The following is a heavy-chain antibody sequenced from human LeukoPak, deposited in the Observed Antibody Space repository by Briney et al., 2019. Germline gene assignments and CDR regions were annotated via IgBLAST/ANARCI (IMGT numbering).Heavy chain of an antibody. D-gene: IGHD2-15*01. J-gene: IGHJ3*02. CDR2: MNPNSGNT. CDR3: ARSGGRRQWQWSRRAFDI. V-gene: IGHV1-8*01. Sequence: ASVKVSCKASGYTFTSYDINWVRQATGQGLEWMGWMNPNSGNTGYEQKFPGRVTMTRNTSISTAYMELSSLRSEDTAVYYCARSGGRRQWQWSRRAFDIWGQGTMVTVSS. CDR1: GYTFTSYD.